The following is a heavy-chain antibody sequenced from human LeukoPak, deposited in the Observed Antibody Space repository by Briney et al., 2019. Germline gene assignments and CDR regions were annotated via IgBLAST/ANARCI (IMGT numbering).Heavy chain of an antibody. V-gene: IGHV3-11*04. CDR2: ISSSGSTI. CDR3: ARVMRRGVSNMAFDI. Sequence: GGSLRLSCAASGFTFSDYYMSWIRQAPGKGLEWVSYISSSGSTIYYADSVKGRFTISRDNAKNSLYLQMNSLRAEDTAVYYCARVMRRGVSNMAFDIWGQGTMVTVSS. D-gene: IGHD2-8*02. J-gene: IGHJ3*02. CDR1: GFTFSDYY.